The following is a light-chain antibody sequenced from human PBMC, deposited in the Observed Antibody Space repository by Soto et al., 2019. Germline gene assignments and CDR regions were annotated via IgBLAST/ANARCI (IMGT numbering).Light chain of an antibody. Sequence: IQMTQSPSSLSASVGDRVTITCRASQSITNRLARYQQKPGKAPKVLIYDASSLESGVPSRFSGSGYGTEFILTISSLQADDFATYWGQHYGGMWTFGQGTKVDIK. CDR1: QSITNR. CDR2: DAS. V-gene: IGKV1-5*01. CDR3: QHYGGMWT. J-gene: IGKJ1*01.